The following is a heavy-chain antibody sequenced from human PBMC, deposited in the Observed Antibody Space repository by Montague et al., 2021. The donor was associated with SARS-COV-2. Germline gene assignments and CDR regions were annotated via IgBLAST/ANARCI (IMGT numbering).Heavy chain of an antibody. D-gene: IGHD2-15*01. CDR1: GGSISSSGYY. CDR2: IYYSGST. CDR3: ARGSGCSGGSCYSEWEPHNYCGLDV. V-gene: IGHV4-39*01. J-gene: IGHJ6*02. Sequence: SETLSLTCTVSGGSISSSGYYWGWIRQPPGKGLEWIGSIYYSGSTYYNPSLKSRVTISVDTSKNQFSLKLSSVTAADTAVYYCARGSGCSGGSCYSEWEPHNYCGLDVWGQGTTVTVSS.